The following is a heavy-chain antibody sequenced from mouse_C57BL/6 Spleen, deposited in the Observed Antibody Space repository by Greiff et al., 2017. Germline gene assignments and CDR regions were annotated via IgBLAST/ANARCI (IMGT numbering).Heavy chain of an antibody. CDR3: ARGTRGMDY. V-gene: IGHV1-76*01. CDR1: GYTFTDYY. J-gene: IGHJ4*01. D-gene: IGHD3-1*01. CDR2: IYPGSGNT. Sequence: VQLQQSGAELVRPGASVKLSCKASGYTFTDYYINWVKQRPGQGLEWIARIYPGSGNTYYNEKFKGKATLTAEKSSSTAYMQLSSLTSEDSAVYFCARGTRGMDYWGQGTSVTVSS.